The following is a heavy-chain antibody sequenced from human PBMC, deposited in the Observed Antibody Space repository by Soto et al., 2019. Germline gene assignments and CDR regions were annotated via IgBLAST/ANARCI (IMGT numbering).Heavy chain of an antibody. CDR1: GFTFSSYG. V-gene: IGHV3-30*18. J-gene: IGHJ4*02. D-gene: IGHD4-17*01. Sequence: GGSLRLSCAASGFTFSSYGMHWVRQAPGKGLEWVAVISYDGSNKYYADSVKGRFTISRDNSKNTLYLQMNSLRAEDTAVYYCAKTPGYLSTHYGLFDYWGQGTLVTVSS. CDR2: ISYDGSNK. CDR3: AKTPGYLSTHYGLFDY.